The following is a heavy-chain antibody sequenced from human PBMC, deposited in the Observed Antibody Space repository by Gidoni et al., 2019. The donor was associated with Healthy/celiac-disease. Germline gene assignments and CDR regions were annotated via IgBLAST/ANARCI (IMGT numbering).Heavy chain of an antibody. CDR1: GGSFSGYY. D-gene: IGHD2-8*01. V-gene: IGHV4-34*01. J-gene: IGHJ4*02. Sequence: QVQLQQWGAGLLKPSETLSLTCAVYGGSFSGYYWSWIRQPPGKGLEWIGEINHSGSTNYNPSLKSRVTISVDMSKNQFSLKLSSVTAADTAVYYCARGGPDCTNGVCDFDYWGQGTLVTVSS. CDR2: INHSGST. CDR3: ARGGPDCTNGVCDFDY.